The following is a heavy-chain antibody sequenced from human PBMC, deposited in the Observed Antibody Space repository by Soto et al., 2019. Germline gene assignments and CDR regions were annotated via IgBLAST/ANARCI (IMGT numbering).Heavy chain of an antibody. CDR2: IDYSGNT. V-gene: IGHV4-39*01. D-gene: IGHD5-12*01. CDR1: GGSIISSSYY. Sequence: QLQLQESGPGLVKPSETLSLTCTVSGGSIISSSYYWAWIRQPPGKGLEWLGNIDYSGNTYYNPSLERRVAISVDTSKNQFSLKLTSVTAVDTAVYYCARHVSVSGHEYYFDQWGQGTLVTVSS. J-gene: IGHJ4*02. CDR3: ARHVSVSGHEYYFDQ.